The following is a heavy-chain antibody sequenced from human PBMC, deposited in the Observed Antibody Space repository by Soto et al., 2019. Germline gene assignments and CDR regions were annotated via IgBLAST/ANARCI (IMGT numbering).Heavy chain of an antibody. D-gene: IGHD4-17*01. CDR3: ARARTVTKIYYYGMDV. Sequence: PVNLSCKASGDTISRYPISWLRKATGQGLEWMGGIIPIFGTANYAQKFQGRVTITADKSTSTAYMELSSLRSEDTAVYYCARARTVTKIYYYGMDVWGQGTTVTVSS. CDR1: GDTISRYP. J-gene: IGHJ6*02. CDR2: IIPIFGTA. V-gene: IGHV1-69*06.